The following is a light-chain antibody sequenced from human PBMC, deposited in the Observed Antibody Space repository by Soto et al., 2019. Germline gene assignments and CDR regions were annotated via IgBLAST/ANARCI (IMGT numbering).Light chain of an antibody. J-gene: IGLJ1*01. CDR3: AAWDDSLSGYV. V-gene: IGLV1-47*01. Sequence: QSVLTQPPSASGTPGQRVTISCSGSSSKIGSNYVYWYQQHPGTAPKLLIYRNNQRPSGVPDRFSGSKSGTSASLAISGLRSEDEADYYCAAWDDSLSGYVFGTGTKVTVL. CDR2: RNN. CDR1: SSKIGSNY.